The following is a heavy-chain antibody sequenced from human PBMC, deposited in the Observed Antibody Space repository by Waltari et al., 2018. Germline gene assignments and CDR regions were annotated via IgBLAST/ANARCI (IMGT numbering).Heavy chain of an antibody. CDR1: GFTFSSYG. V-gene: IGHV3-33*01. D-gene: IGHD2-21*02. CDR2: IWYDGSNK. CDR3: ASGYCGGDCYSGY. Sequence: QVQLVESGGGVVQPGRSLRLSCAASGFTFSSYGMHWVRQAPGKGLEWVAVIWYDGSNKYYADSVKGLFTISRDNSKNTLYLQMNSLRAEDTAVYYCASGYCGGDCYSGYWGQGTLVTVSS. J-gene: IGHJ4*02.